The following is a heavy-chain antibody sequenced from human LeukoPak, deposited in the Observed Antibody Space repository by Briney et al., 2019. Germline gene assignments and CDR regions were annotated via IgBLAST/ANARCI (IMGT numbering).Heavy chain of an antibody. D-gene: IGHD1-26*01. J-gene: IGHJ4*02. CDR2: ISSSGSTI. CDR1: GFTFSSYG. V-gene: IGHV3-48*01. Sequence: GGSLRLSCAVSGFTFSSYGMSWVRQAPGKGLEWVSCISSSGSTIYYADSVKGRFTISRDNSKKTLYLQMNSLRVEDTAVYYCAREGERSPGVVSWELDYWGQGTLVTVSS. CDR3: AREGERSPGVVSWELDY.